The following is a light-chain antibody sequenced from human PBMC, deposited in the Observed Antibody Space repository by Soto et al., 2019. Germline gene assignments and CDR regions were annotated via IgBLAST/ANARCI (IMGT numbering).Light chain of an antibody. V-gene: IGKV3-11*01. Sequence: IVLTQSPATLSLTPGERATVSCRASQSVSSSYLAWYQHKPGQAPRLLISGASNRAAGIPDRFSGSGSGTDFTLTITSLEPEDFAFYYCHQRQRWPRTFGQGTKVDIK. J-gene: IGKJ1*01. CDR3: HQRQRWPRT. CDR1: QSVSSS. CDR2: GAS.